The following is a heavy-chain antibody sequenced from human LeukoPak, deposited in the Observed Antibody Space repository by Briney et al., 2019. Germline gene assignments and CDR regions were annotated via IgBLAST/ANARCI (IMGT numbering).Heavy chain of an antibody. CDR3: ARENPAYLDYYYYYYMDV. CDR1: GFTFDDYG. CDR2: VNWNGGST. J-gene: IGHJ6*03. D-gene: IGHD3/OR15-3a*01. V-gene: IGHV3-20*04. Sequence: PGGSLRLSCAASGFTFDDYGMSWVRQAPGKGLEWVSGVNWNGGSTGYADSVKGRFTISRDNAKNSLYLQMNSLRAEDTALYYCARENPAYLDYYYYYYMDVWGKGTTVTVSS.